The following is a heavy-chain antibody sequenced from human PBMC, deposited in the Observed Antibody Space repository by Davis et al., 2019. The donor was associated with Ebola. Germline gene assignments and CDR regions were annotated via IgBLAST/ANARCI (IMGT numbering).Heavy chain of an antibody. CDR1: GFTVSGNY. D-gene: IGHD3-10*01. J-gene: IGHJ4*02. Sequence: GESLKISCAASGFTVSGNYMSWVRQAPGKGLEWVSAISGSGGSTYYADSVKGRFTISRDNSKNTLYLQMNSLRAEDTAVYYCAKKDRGVAGPFDYWGQGTLVTVSS. CDR3: AKKDRGVAGPFDY. V-gene: IGHV3-23*01. CDR2: ISGSGGST.